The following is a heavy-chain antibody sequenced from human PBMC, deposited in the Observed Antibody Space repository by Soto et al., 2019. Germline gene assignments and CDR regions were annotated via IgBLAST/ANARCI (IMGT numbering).Heavy chain of an antibody. CDR2: INHSGST. J-gene: IGHJ4*02. CDR3: ARGKLSDYVWGSYRYHFDY. CDR1: GGSFSGYY. D-gene: IGHD3-16*02. V-gene: IGHV4-34*01. Sequence: PPATLSLTCAVYGGSFSGYYWSWIRQPPGKGLEWIGEINHSGSTNYNPSLKSRVTISVDTSKNQFSLKLSSVTAADTAVYYCARGKLSDYVWGSYRYHFDYWGQGTLVTLSS.